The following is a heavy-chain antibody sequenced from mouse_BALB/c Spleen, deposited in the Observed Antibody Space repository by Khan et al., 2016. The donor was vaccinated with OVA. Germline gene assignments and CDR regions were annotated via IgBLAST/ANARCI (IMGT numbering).Heavy chain of an antibody. J-gene: IGHJ1*01. D-gene: IGHD1-1*01. Sequence: EVKLVESGPDLVKPSQSLSLTCTVTGYSITGGYSWHWIRQFPGNKLEWMGYIHYSGSTNYNPSLKSRISITRDTSKNQFFLQLNSVTTEDTATYYCARSGTTVVAYWYVDVWGAGTTVTVSS. CDR1: GYSITGGYS. V-gene: IGHV3-1*02. CDR3: ARSGTTVVAYWYVDV. CDR2: IHYSGST.